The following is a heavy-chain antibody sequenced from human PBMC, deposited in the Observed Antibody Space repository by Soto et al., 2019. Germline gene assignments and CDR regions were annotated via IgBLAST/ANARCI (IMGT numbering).Heavy chain of an antibody. CDR3: ARDPSEGRVGNWFES. Sequence: GGSLRLSCAASGFTFSRYGMNWLRQAPGKGLEWVASICSSTSYVYYADSVKGRFSTSRDNAKNILYLEMYGLRTEDTAVYYCARDPSEGRVGNWFESWGQGTLVTVSS. V-gene: IGHV3-21*06. D-gene: IGHD2-2*01. J-gene: IGHJ5*01. CDR1: GFTFSRYG. CDR2: ICSSTSYV.